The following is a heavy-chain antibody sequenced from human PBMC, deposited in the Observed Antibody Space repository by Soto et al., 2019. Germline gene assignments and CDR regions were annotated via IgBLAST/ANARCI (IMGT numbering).Heavy chain of an antibody. CDR1: GGSVSSGTYY. CDR2: IYYSGST. D-gene: IGHD1-1*01. CDR3: ARDRGTGSKHSWFDP. V-gene: IGHV4-61*03. J-gene: IGHJ5*02. Sequence: SETLSLTCTVSGGSVSSGTYYWTWIRQPPGKGLEWIGSIYYSGSTNYSPSLKSRDTISVDKSKNHFSLKLTPVTAADTAVYYCARDRGTGSKHSWFDPWVQGTLVSVSS.